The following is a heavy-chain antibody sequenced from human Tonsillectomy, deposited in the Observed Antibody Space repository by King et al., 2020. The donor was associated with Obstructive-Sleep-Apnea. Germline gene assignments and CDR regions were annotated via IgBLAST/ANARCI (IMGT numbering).Heavy chain of an antibody. V-gene: IGHV4-59*08. CDR1: GGSISSYY. J-gene: IGHJ5*02. CDR3: ARHFMVRGVKASWFDP. CDR2: IYYSGST. D-gene: IGHD3-10*01. Sequence: QLQESGPGLVKPSETLSLTCSVSGGSISSYYWSWIRQPPGKGLEWIGDIYYSGSTNYNPSLKSRVPISVDTSKNQLSLKLSSVTAADTAVYYCARHFMVRGVKASWFDPWGQGTLVTVSS.